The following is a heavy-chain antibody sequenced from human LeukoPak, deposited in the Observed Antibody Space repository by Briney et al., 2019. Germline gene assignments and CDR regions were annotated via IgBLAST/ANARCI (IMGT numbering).Heavy chain of an antibody. CDR1: GDSISNYY. V-gene: IGHV4-59*01. CDR3: ARGSNWLDL. J-gene: IGHJ5*02. D-gene: IGHD6-6*01. CDR2: IYYSGST. Sequence: KPSETVSLTCSAPGDSISNYYWSWIRQPPGKGLEWIGYIYYSGSTNYNPTLKSRVTISKDMSKKQVSLKLKSVTAADTAVYYCARGSNWLDLWGQGILVTVSS.